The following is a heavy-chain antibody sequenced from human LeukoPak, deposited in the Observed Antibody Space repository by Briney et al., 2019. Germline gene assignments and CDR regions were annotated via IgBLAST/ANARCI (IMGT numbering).Heavy chain of an antibody. Sequence: SETLSLTCAVYGVSFSGYYWSWIRQPPGKGLEWIGEINHSGSTNYNPSLKSRVTISVDTSKNQFSLKLSSVTAADTAVYYCARGGRVRDIVVVPAARTLDYWGQGTLVTVSS. D-gene: IGHD2-2*01. J-gene: IGHJ4*02. CDR1: GVSFSGYY. V-gene: IGHV4-34*01. CDR2: INHSGST. CDR3: ARGGRVRDIVVVPAARTLDY.